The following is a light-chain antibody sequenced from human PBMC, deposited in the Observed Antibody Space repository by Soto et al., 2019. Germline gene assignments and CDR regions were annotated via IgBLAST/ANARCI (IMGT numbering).Light chain of an antibody. V-gene: IGKV1-33*01. CDR1: QDIRKY. J-gene: IGKJ5*01. CDR3: QQYDNLPMT. CDR2: DAT. Sequence: DIQMTQSPSSLSASVGDRVTITCQASQDIRKYLNWYQQKPGKAPKLLIYDATNLETGVTSRFSGSGSGTDFTFTISGLQPEDIGTYYCQQYDNLPMTFGQGTRLEIK.